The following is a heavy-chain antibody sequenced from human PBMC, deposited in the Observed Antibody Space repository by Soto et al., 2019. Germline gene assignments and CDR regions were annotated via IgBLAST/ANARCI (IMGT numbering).Heavy chain of an antibody. CDR1: GGTFSSYA. CDR2: INPIFGTP. Sequence: QVQLVQSGAEVQRPGSSVKVSCKASGGTFSSYAISWVRQAPGQGLEWMGGINPIFGTPHYAQKYQGRVTSTADKFTIKVYMELPRLTSDDTAVYFCAREGRHFDYGGQGTLVTVSS. V-gene: IGHV1-69*06. J-gene: IGHJ4*02. CDR3: AREGRHFDY.